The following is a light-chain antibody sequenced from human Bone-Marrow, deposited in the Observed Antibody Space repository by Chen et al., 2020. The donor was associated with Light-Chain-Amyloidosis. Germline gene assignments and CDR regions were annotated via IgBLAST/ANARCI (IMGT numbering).Light chain of an antibody. CDR1: NSNIGNNA. CDR2: SNN. V-gene: IGLV1-44*01. CDR3: ATWDDSLNGVM. J-gene: IGLJ3*02. Sequence: QSVLTQPPSVSGTPGQRVTISCSGSNSNIGNNAVNWYQQQYPVTAPKLLIYSNNQRPSGVPDRFAGSMSGTSASLAISGLQPEDEAEYYCATWDDSLNGVMFGGGTKLTGL.